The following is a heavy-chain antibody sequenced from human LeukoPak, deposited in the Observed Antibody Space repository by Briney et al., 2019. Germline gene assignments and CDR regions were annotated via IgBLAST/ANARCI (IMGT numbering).Heavy chain of an antibody. CDR2: ISSSNGYI. J-gene: IGHJ4*02. Sequence: GGSLRLSCAASGFTFSSYSMNWVRQAPGKGLEWVSSISSSNGYIKYADSVKGRFTISRDNAKNSLYLQMNSLRAEDTAVYYCARVGTTYYYDSSGYPTFDYWGQGTLVTVSS. CDR3: ARVGTTYYYDSSGYPTFDY. D-gene: IGHD3-22*01. V-gene: IGHV3-21*01. CDR1: GFTFSSYS.